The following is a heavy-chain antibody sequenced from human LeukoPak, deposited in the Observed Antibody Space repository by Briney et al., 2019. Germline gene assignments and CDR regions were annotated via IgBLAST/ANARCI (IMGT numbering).Heavy chain of an antibody. V-gene: IGHV3-21*01. J-gene: IGHJ3*01. CDR2: ISSGSSYI. D-gene: IGHD4/OR15-4a*01. CDR3: ARYGGNAFDV. Sequence: GGSLRLSCAASGFTFSSYKMNWVRQPPGKGLGWVSSISSGSSYIYYADSVKGRLTISRDNAKNSLYLQMNSLRAEDTALYYCARYGGNAFDVWGQGTMVTVSS. CDR1: GFTFSSYK.